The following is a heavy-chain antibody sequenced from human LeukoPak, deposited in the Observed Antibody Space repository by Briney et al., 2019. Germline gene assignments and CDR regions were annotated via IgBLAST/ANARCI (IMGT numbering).Heavy chain of an antibody. D-gene: IGHD6-13*01. CDR2: INWNGGST. J-gene: IGHJ4*02. CDR3: ARDPPIAAAGTEDY. CDR1: GFTFDDYG. Sequence: SGGSLRLSCAASGFTFDDYGMSWVRQAPGKGLEWVSGINWNGGSTGYADSVKGRFTISRDNAKNSLYLQMNRLRAEDTALYYCARDPPIAAAGTEDYWGQGTLVTVSS. V-gene: IGHV3-20*04.